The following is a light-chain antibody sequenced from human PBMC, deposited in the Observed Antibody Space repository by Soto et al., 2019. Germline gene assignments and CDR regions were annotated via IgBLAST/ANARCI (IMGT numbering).Light chain of an antibody. CDR1: QSVINY. J-gene: IGKJ4*01. CDR2: DAS. V-gene: IGKV3-11*01. CDR3: QQRRDWPLT. Sequence: EIVLTQSPATLSLSPGERATLSCRASQSVINYLAWYQQKPGQAPRLLIYDASNRATGSPARFSGSGSGTDFTLTISSLEPEDVAVYYCQQRRDWPLTFGGGTRVEIK.